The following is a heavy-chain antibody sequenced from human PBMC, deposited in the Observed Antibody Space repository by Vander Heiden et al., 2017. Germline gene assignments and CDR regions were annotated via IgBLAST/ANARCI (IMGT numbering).Heavy chain of an antibody. Sequence: EVQMVQSGAEMKKPGESLQFSCQYSGYTSTAQWVAWVRQVPGKGLEWLGIIHPGDSDTRYNPSFRGRVTMSVDKSKNTASLQWNSLEASDTAIYYCARQTLIRKVGWFDPWGQGTLVSVSS. V-gene: IGHV5-51*01. D-gene: IGHD2-2*01. CDR2: IHPGDSDT. J-gene: IGHJ5*02. CDR3: ARQTLIRKVGWFDP. CDR1: GYTSTAQW.